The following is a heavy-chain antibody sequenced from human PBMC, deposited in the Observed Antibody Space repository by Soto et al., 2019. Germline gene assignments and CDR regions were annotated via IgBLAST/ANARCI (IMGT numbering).Heavy chain of an antibody. V-gene: IGHV4-34*01. D-gene: IGHD5-12*01. CDR1: GGSFSGYY. CDR3: ARGRSWLRGYFDY. CDR2: INHSGST. Sequence: QVQLQQWGAGLLKPSETLSLTCAVYGGSFSGYYWSWIRQPPGKGLEWIGEINHSGSTNYNPSLKSRVTISVDTSKNQFSLKLGSVTAADTAVYYCARGRSWLRGYFDYWGQGTLVTVSS. J-gene: IGHJ4*02.